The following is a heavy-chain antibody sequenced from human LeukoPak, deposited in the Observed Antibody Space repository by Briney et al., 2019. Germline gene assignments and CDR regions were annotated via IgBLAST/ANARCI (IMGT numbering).Heavy chain of an antibody. CDR2: IYYSGST. D-gene: IGHD5-18*01. J-gene: IGHJ4*02. CDR3: ARGPTSGWLPDY. CDR1: GGSISSYY. Sequence: SETLSLTCTVSGGSISSYYWSWIRQPPGKGLEWIGYIYYSGSTNYNPSLKSRVTISVDTSKNQFSLKLSSVTAADTAVYYCARGPTSGWLPDYWGQGTLVTVSS. V-gene: IGHV4-59*01.